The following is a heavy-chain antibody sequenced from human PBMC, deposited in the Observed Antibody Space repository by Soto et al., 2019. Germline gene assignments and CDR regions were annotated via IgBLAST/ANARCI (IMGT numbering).Heavy chain of an antibody. D-gene: IGHD2-15*01. CDR2: ISASTRNT. CDR1: GYTFSDYA. V-gene: IGHV1-18*01. CDR3: VRCYCSVGSCYACWHFDL. J-gene: IGHJ2*01. Sequence: QVQLVQSGGEVKKPGASVKVSCQASGYTFSDYAISWVRQAPGQCLEWMGWISASTRNTDQAQNFQGRVIMTLDTSTNTAYMELRSMRSDDTSVYYCVRCYCSVGSCYACWHFDLWGRGTLVTVSS.